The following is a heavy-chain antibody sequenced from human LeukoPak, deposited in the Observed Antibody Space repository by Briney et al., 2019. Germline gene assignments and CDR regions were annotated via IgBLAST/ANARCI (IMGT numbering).Heavy chain of an antibody. J-gene: IGHJ6*03. CDR2: ITTTGTYI. Sequence: GGSLRLSCAASGFSFSDYNMNWVRQAPGKALEWVSSITTTGTYIFYGDSVKGRFTISRDNSKNTLYLQMNSLKTEDTAVYYCAKVRTEPPYYYYYYMDVWGKGTTVTISS. CDR3: AKVRTEPPYYYYYYMDV. D-gene: IGHD2-2*01. CDR1: GFSFSDYN. V-gene: IGHV3-21*04.